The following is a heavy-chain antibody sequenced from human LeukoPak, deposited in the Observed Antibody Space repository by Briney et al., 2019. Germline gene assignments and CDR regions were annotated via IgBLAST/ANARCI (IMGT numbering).Heavy chain of an antibody. CDR2: ISYDGSNK. D-gene: IGHD6-19*01. CDR3: AKDRYSSGWYSDY. Sequence: PGRSLRLSCAASGFTFSSYGMHWVRQAPGKGLEWVAVISYDGSNKYYADSVKGRFTISRDNSKNTLYLQMSSLRAEDTAVYYCAKDRYSSGWYSDYWGQGTLVTVSS. J-gene: IGHJ4*02. CDR1: GFTFSSYG. V-gene: IGHV3-30*18.